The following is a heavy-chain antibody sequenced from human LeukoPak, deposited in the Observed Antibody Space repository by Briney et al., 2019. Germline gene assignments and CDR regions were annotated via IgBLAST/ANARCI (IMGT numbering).Heavy chain of an antibody. CDR1: GFTFSNYG. V-gene: IGHV3-33*05. CDR2: ILNDGSNE. Sequence: PGRSLRLSCAASGFTFSNYGMHWVRQAPGKGLEWVAIILNDGSNEYNADSIKDRFTISRDNSKNKVYLQMNSLRAEDAALYYCARESSGWIDYWGQGTLVTVSS. CDR3: ARESSGWIDY. D-gene: IGHD6-19*01. J-gene: IGHJ4*02.